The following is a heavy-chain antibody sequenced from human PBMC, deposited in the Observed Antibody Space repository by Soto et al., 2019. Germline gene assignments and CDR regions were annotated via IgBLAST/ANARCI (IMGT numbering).Heavy chain of an antibody. CDR1: GFTFSSYG. V-gene: IGHV3-33*01. Sequence: GGSLRLSCAASGFTFSSYGMHWVRQAPGKGLEWVAVIWYDGSNKYYADSVKGRFTISRDNSKNTLYLQMNSLRAEDTAVYYCARDSLAAASNDAFDIWGQGTMVTVSS. J-gene: IGHJ3*02. CDR2: IWYDGSNK. D-gene: IGHD6-13*01. CDR3: ARDSLAAASNDAFDI.